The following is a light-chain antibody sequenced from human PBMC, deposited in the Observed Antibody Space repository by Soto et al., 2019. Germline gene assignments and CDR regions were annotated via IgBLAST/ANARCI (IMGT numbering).Light chain of an antibody. V-gene: IGLV2-14*01. Sequence: QSALTQPPSASGSPGQSVTISCTGTSRDIGGYNYVSWYQQHPGKAPKLMIYDVSNRPSGVSNRFSGSKSGNTASLTISGLQAEDEADYYCSSYTSSSSYVFGTGTQLTVL. J-gene: IGLJ1*01. CDR1: SRDIGGYNY. CDR2: DVS. CDR3: SSYTSSSSYV.